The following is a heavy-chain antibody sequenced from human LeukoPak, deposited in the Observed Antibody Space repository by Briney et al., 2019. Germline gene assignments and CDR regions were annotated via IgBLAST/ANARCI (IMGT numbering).Heavy chain of an antibody. D-gene: IGHD6-6*01. V-gene: IGHV1-18*01. J-gene: IGHJ4*02. CDR1: GYTFTSHG. CDR2: ISTYNGNT. Sequence: GGSVKVSCKAPGYTFTSHGISWVRQAPGQGLEWMGWISTYNGNTNYAQKLQGRVSMTTDTSTSTAYMELRSLRSDDTAVYYCARGTSSFDYWGQGTLVTVSS. CDR3: ARGTSSFDY.